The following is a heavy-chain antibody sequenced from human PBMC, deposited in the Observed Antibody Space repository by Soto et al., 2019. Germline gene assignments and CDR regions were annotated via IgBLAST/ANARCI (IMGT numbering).Heavy chain of an antibody. CDR3: AKALDGIDDYFYAMGV. V-gene: IGHV3-23*01. Sequence: PGGSLRLSCAGSGFIFGHYAMTWVRQAPGKGLEWISAISGRGDSTYYADAVKGRFTISRDNSKNTLYLQMNSLRVEDTAVYYCAKALDGIDDYFYAMGVWGQGTTVIVSS. CDR1: GFIFGHYA. J-gene: IGHJ6*02. D-gene: IGHD1-1*01. CDR2: ISGRGDST.